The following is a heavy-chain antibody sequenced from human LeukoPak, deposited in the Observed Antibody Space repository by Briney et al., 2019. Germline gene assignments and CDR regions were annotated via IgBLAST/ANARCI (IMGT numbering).Heavy chain of an antibody. CDR1: GFTFSSYW. CDR3: AKDSATAYYYMDV. CDR2: IKQDGSEK. D-gene: IGHD5-12*01. Sequence: GGSLRLSCAASGFTFSSYWMSWVRQAPGKGLEWVANIKQDGSEKYYADSVKGRFTISRDNSKNSLYLQMNSLRTEDTALYYCAKDSATAYYYMDVWGKGTTVTVSS. V-gene: IGHV3-7*03. J-gene: IGHJ6*03.